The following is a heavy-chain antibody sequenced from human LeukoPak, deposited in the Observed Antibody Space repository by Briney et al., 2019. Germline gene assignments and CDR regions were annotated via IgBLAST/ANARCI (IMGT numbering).Heavy chain of an antibody. CDR3: AKMGRFSQVRGVLEF. Sequence: GGSLRLSCAASGFTFSSYGMHWVRQAPGKGLEWVAFISYDGSNKYYADSVKGRFTISRDNSKNTLYLQMNSLRAEDTALYYCAKMGRFSQVRGVLEFWGQGTLVTVSS. V-gene: IGHV3-30*18. J-gene: IGHJ4*02. D-gene: IGHD3-10*01. CDR2: ISYDGSNK. CDR1: GFTFSSYG.